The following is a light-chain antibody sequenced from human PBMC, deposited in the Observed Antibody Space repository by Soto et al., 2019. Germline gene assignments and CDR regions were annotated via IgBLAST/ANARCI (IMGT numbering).Light chain of an antibody. CDR3: ATWDDSLSGYV. V-gene: IGLV1-47*02. CDR2: YNN. J-gene: IGLJ1*01. CDR1: SSNIGSNY. Sequence: QSVLTQPPSASGTPGQGVTISCSGRSSNIGSNYVYWYQQLPGTAPKLLIYYNNQRPSGVPDRFSGSKSGTSASLAISGLRSEDEADYYCATWDDSLSGYVFGTGTKVTVL.